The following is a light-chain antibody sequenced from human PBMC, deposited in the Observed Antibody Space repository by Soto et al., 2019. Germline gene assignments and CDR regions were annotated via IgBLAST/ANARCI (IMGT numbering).Light chain of an antibody. V-gene: IGKV1-5*03. Sequence: DIQMTQSPSTLSASVGDRVTITCRASQSISSWLAWYQQKPEKAPKLLIYKASSLQSGVPSRFSGSGSRTEFTLTISNLQPDDFATYYCQQYSTYSPYTFGQGTKLEIK. CDR2: KAS. CDR3: QQYSTYSPYT. J-gene: IGKJ2*01. CDR1: QSISSW.